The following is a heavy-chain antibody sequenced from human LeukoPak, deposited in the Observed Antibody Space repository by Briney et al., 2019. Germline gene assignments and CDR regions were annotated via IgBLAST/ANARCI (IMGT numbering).Heavy chain of an antibody. CDR1: GGSISSGSYY. D-gene: IGHD2-15*01. Sequence: SETLSLTCTVSGGSISSGSYYWSWIRQPAGKGLEWIGRIYTSGSTNYNPSLKSRVTTSVDTSKNQFSLKLSSVTAADTAVYYCARNYCSGGSCYAGYYYYGMDVWGQGTTVTVSS. CDR2: IYTSGST. J-gene: IGHJ6*02. V-gene: IGHV4-61*02. CDR3: ARNYCSGGSCYAGYYYYGMDV.